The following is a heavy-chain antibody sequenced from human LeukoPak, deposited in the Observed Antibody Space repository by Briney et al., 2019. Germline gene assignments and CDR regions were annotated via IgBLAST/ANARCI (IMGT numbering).Heavy chain of an antibody. V-gene: IGHV4-39*01. CDR2: LYNTQIT. CDR1: GGSISRSSYY. Sequence: SETLSLTCSVSGGSISRSSYYWGWIRQPPGKGLQWIGSLYNTQITYYNPSLQSRDTISVDTSKNRFSLKLSSVTAADTAVYYCARRYDILRADAFDIWGQGTMVTVSS. CDR3: ARRYDILRADAFDI. D-gene: IGHD3-9*01. J-gene: IGHJ3*02.